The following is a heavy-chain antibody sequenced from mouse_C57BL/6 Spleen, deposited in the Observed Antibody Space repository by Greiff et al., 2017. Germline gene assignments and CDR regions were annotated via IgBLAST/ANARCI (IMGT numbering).Heavy chain of an antibody. Sequence: QVQLQQPGAELVKPGASVKLSCKASGYTFTSYWMHWVKQRPGQGLEWIGMIHPNSGSTNYNEKFKSKATLTVDKSSSIAYMQLSSLTSEDSAVYYCARGANWDDYWGQGTTLTVSS. CDR1: GYTFTSYW. J-gene: IGHJ2*01. CDR2: IHPNSGST. CDR3: ARGANWDDY. V-gene: IGHV1-64*01. D-gene: IGHD4-1*01.